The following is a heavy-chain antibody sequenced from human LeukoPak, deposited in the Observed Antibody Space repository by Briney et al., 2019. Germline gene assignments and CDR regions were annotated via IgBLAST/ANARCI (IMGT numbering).Heavy chain of an antibody. D-gene: IGHD2-2*01. CDR3: AGLESQLLYNWFAP. CDR2: IYYSGST. Sequence: PSEALSLTCTLSGGSISSYYWSWIRQPPGKGLEWIGYIYYSGSTNYNPSLKSRVTVSVDTSENQFFLKLSSVTAADTAVYYVAGLESQLLYNWFAPGGQGPLVTVSS. J-gene: IGHJ5*02. V-gene: IGHV4-59*08. CDR1: GGSISSYY.